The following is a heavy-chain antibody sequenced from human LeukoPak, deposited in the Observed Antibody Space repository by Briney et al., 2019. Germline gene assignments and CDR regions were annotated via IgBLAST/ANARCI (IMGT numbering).Heavy chain of an antibody. D-gene: IGHD6-19*01. CDR3: ARDRGAVAGRIFNYYYYGMDV. V-gene: IGHV4-59*01. J-gene: IGHJ6*02. Sequence: SETLFLTCTVSGGSISSYYWNWIRQPPGKGLEWIGYIYYSGSTKYNPSLKSRVTISIDTSKTQFSLKLSSVIAADTAVYYCARDRGAVAGRIFNYYYYGMDVWGQGTTVTVSS. CDR2: IYYSGST. CDR1: GGSISSYY.